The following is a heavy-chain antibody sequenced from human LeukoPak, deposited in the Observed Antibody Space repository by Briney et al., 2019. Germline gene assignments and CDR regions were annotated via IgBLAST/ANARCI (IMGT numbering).Heavy chain of an antibody. CDR1: GYTFTDYY. CDR3: ARVSGRSGPFEY. CDR2: IDPDGGGT. J-gene: IGHJ4*02. Sequence: GASVKVSCKASGYTFTDYYMHWVRQAPGQGLEWMGWIDPDGGGTNYAQMFQGRVTMTRDTSISTAHMELSSLRSDDTAIYYCARVSGRSGPFEYWGQGTLVTVSS. V-gene: IGHV1-2*02. D-gene: IGHD3-3*01.